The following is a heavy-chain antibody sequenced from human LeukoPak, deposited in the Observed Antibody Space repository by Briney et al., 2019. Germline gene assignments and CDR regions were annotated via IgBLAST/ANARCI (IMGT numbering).Heavy chain of an antibody. CDR1: GFTFSIYA. D-gene: IGHD3-9*01. CDR3: AKVFGTYYDILPGLDY. CDR2: IRGSGGST. V-gene: IGHV3-23*01. Sequence: PGGSLRLSCAASGFTFSIYAMAWVRQAPGKGLEWVSVIRGSGGSTHYADSVKGRFTISRDNSKKTLYLQMNSLRAEDTAVYYCAKVFGTYYDILPGLDYWGQGTLVTVSS. J-gene: IGHJ4*02.